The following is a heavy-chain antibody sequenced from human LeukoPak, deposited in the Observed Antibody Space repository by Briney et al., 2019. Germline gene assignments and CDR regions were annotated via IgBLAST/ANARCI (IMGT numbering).Heavy chain of an antibody. CDR2: IIPILGIA. D-gene: IGHD3-22*01. V-gene: IGHV1-69*04. J-gene: IGHJ4*02. Sequence: SVKVSCTASGGTFSSYAISWVRQAPGQGLEWMGRIIPILGIANYAQKFQGRVTITADKSTSTAYMKLSSLRSEDTAVYYCARDPDSSVIGNYWGQGTLVTVSS. CDR3: ARDPDSSVIGNY. CDR1: GGTFSSYA.